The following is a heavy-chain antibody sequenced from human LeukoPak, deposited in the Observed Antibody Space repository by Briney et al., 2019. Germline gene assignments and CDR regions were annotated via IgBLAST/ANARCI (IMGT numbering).Heavy chain of an antibody. CDR3: ARHREAGYFDY. CDR2: ISGSGGST. CDR1: GFTFSSYG. D-gene: IGHD6-19*01. Sequence: GGTLRLSCAASGFTFSSYGMSWVRQAPGKGLEWVSAISGSGGSTYYADSVKGRFTISRDNSKNTLYLQMNSLRAEDTAVYYCARHREAGYFDYWGQGPLVTVSS. V-gene: IGHV3-23*01. J-gene: IGHJ4*02.